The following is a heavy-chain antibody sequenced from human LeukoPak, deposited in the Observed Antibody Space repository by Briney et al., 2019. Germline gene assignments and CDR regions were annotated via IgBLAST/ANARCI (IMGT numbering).Heavy chain of an antibody. J-gene: IGHJ1*01. CDR3: ARGSRSGWFEYFQH. Sequence: ASVKVTCKASGYTFTSYEINWVRQATGQGLEWMGWMNPNSGNTGYAQKFQGRGTMTSNTSISTAYMELSSLRSEDTAMYYCARGSRSGWFEYFQHWGQGTLVTVSS. CDR2: MNPNSGNT. V-gene: IGHV1-8*01. D-gene: IGHD6-19*01. CDR1: GYTFTSYE.